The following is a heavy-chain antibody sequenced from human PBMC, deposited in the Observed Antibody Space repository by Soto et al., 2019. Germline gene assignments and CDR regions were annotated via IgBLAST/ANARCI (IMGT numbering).Heavy chain of an antibody. CDR1: GGSFSGYY. V-gene: IGHV4-34*01. J-gene: IGHJ4*02. CDR3: ARGGRISSSWYVILGYFDY. CDR2: INHSGST. Sequence: QVQLQQWGAGLLKPSETLSLTCAVYGGSFSGYYWSWIRQPPGKGLEWIGEINHSGSTNYNPSLKSRVTISVDTSKTPFSLKLSSVTAADTAVYYCARGGRISSSWYVILGYFDYWGQGTLVTVSS. D-gene: IGHD6-13*01.